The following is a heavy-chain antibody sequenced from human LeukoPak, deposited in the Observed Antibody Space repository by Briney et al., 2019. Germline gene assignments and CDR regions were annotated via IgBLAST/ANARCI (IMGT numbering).Heavy chain of an antibody. CDR1: GFTFSSYA. CDR3: ARLRSSWYGYFDY. J-gene: IGHJ4*02. CDR2: IKQDGSEK. V-gene: IGHV3-7*01. Sequence: GGSLRLSCAASGFTFSSYAMSWVRQAPGKGLEWVANIKQDGSEKYYVDSVKGRFTISRDNAKNSLYLQMNSLRAEDTAVYYCARLRSSWYGYFDYWGQGTLVTVSS. D-gene: IGHD6-13*01.